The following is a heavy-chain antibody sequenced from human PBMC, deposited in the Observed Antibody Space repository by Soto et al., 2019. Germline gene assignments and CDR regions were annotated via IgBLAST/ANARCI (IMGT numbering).Heavy chain of an antibody. CDR2: ISYDGSNK. Sequence: QVQLVESGGGVVQPGRSLRLSCAASGFTFSSYGMHWVRQAPGKGLEWVAVISYDGSNKYYADSVKGRFTISRDNSKNRLYLQMTSLGPEDTAVYYCAKGAWYFAYWGQGTLVTVSS. V-gene: IGHV3-30*18. D-gene: IGHD6-19*01. J-gene: IGHJ4*02. CDR1: GFTFSSYG. CDR3: AKGAWYFAY.